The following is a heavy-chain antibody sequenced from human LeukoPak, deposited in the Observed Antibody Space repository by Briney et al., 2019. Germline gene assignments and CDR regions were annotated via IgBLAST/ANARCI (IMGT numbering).Heavy chain of an antibody. V-gene: IGHV1-2*02. J-gene: IGHJ4*02. CDR2: INSNSGGT. CDR3: VREMVRGPGPFDY. CDR1: GYTFTGDY. Sequence: ASVKVSCKASGYTFTGDYMNWVRQAPGQGLEWMGWINSNSGGTNYAQKFQGRVTMNRDTSISTAYVELSRLRSDDTAVYYCVREMVRGPGPFDYWGQGTLVSVSS. D-gene: IGHD3-10*01.